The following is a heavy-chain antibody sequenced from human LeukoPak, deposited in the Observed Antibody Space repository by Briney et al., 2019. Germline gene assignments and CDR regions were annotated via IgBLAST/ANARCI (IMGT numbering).Heavy chain of an antibody. CDR1: GGSFSGYY. Sequence: SETLSLTCGVYGGSFSGYYWTWIRQPPGKGLEWIGDINHSGNTNYNPSLQSRVTISVDRSKNQFSLKLSSVTAADTAVYYCGRVTGYMIEDYFDYWGQGTLVTVSS. CDR3: GRVTGYMIEDYFDY. J-gene: IGHJ4*02. V-gene: IGHV4-34*01. D-gene: IGHD3-22*01. CDR2: INHSGNT.